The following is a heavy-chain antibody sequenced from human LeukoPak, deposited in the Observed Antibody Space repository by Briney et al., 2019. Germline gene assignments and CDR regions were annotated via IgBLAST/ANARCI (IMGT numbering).Heavy chain of an antibody. Sequence: PSETLSLTCAVYGGSFSGSYWSWIRNPQGKGLNWIGEINHSGSTNYNPSLKSRVTISVDTSKNQFSLKLSSVTAADTAVYYCARFSGYSYGKSDYWGQGTLVTVSS. CDR3: ARFSGYSYGKSDY. CDR2: INHSGST. CDR1: GGSFSGSY. D-gene: IGHD5-18*01. V-gene: IGHV4-34*01. J-gene: IGHJ4*02.